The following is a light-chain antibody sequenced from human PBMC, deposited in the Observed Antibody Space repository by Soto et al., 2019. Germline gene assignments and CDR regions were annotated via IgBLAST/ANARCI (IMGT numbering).Light chain of an antibody. J-gene: IGLJ1*01. Sequence: QSVMTQSPSASGPPGQRVTISCSGSSSNIGSNTVNWYQQLPGTAPKLLIYSNDQRPSGVPDRFSASKSGTAASLAIRGLQSEDEADYYCAAWDDSLNGYVFGTGTKMTVL. V-gene: IGLV1-44*01. CDR2: SND. CDR3: AAWDDSLNGYV. CDR1: SSNIGSNT.